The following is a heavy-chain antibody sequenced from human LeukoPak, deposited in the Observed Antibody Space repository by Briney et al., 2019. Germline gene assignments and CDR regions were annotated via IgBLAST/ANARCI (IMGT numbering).Heavy chain of an antibody. CDR1: GYTFTGYY. V-gene: IGHV1-2*02. CDR2: INPNSGNT. J-gene: IGHJ6*02. Sequence: ASVKVSCKASGYTFTGYYMHWVRQAPGQGLEWMGWINPNSGNTHYAQKFQDRVTMTRDTSISTAYMELSSLRSEDTAVYYCARVRGIAAAPSSGMDVWGQGTTVTVSS. D-gene: IGHD6-13*01. CDR3: ARVRGIAAAPSSGMDV.